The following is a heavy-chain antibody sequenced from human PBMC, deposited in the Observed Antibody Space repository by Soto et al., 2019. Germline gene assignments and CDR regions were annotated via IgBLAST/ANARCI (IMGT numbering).Heavy chain of an antibody. V-gene: IGHV4-39*01. J-gene: IGHJ4*02. CDR1: GGSISSSNYH. D-gene: IGHD3-22*01. Sequence: QLQLQESGPGLVKPSETLSLTCTVSGGSISSSNYHWDWIRQPPGKGLEWIGSIYYSGSTYYNPSLKSRVTISVDTSKNQFSLKLTSVTATDPAVYYCASRRSTGYFPLDFWGQGTLVTVSS. CDR2: IYYSGST. CDR3: ASRRSTGYFPLDF.